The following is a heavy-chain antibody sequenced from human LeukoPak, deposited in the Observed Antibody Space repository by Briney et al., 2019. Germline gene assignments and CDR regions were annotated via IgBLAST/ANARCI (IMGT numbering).Heavy chain of an antibody. CDR2: ISGSGGST. CDR3: AKDRVDYYGSGSYYPYYFDY. V-gene: IGHV3-23*01. D-gene: IGHD3-10*01. Sequence: GGSLRLSCAASGFTFSSYAMSWVRQAPGKGLEWVSAISGSGGSTYYADSVKGRFTISRDNSKNTLYLQMNSLRAEDTAVYYCAKDRVDYYGSGSYYPYYFDYWGQGTLVTVSS. J-gene: IGHJ4*02. CDR1: GFTFSSYA.